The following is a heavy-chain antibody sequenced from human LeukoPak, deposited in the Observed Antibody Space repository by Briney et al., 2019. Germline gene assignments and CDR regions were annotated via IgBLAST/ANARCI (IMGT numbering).Heavy chain of an antibody. CDR2: INPSGGST. V-gene: IGHV1-46*01. CDR1: GYTFTSYY. Sequence: ASVNVSCKASGYTFTSYYMHWVRPAPGQGLEWMGIINPSGGSTSYAQKFQGRVTMTRDTSTSTVYMELSSLRSEDTAVYYCARNTDSSGWYLSYYYYYGMDVWGQGTTVTVSS. D-gene: IGHD6-19*01. J-gene: IGHJ6*02. CDR3: ARNTDSSGWYLSYYYYYGMDV.